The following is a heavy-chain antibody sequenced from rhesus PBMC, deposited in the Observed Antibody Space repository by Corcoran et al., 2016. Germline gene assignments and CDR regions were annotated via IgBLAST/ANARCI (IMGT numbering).Heavy chain of an antibody. CDR1: GGSISSSYYY. CDR2: ISDSGNT. D-gene: IGHD2-15*01. CDR3: ARRVYCTSTYCSPKAIDF. Sequence: QVQLQESGPGLVKPSETLSLTCAVSGGSISSSYYYWSGIRQAPGKGRVWIGYISDSGNTSYNPSLKSRVPISRDTSKSQFSLKRSSVTAADTAVYYCARRVYCTSTYCSPKAIDFWGQGVLVTVSS. J-gene: IGHJ4*01. V-gene: IGHV4-122*01.